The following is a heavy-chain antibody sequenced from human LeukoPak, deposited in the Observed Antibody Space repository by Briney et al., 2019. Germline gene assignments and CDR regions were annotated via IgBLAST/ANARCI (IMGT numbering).Heavy chain of an antibody. CDR3: ARIPSGDVDTAMVMYYHYGMDV. J-gene: IGHJ6*02. D-gene: IGHD5-18*01. V-gene: IGHV1-69*02. CDR1: GGTFSSHT. Sequence: ASVKVSCKASGGTFSSHTISWVRQAPEQGLEWMGRIIPLFGIVNYAQKFQDRVTITADKSTSTAYMEVSSLRSDDTAVYYCARIPSGDVDTAMVMYYHYGMDVWGQGTTVTVSS. CDR2: IIPLFGIV.